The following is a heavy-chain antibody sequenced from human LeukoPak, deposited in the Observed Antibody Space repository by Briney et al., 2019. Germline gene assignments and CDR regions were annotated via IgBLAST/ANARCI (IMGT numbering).Heavy chain of an antibody. CDR3: ARLAQPGIAAAGTYY. V-gene: IGHV3-48*04. CDR1: GFTFSTYS. D-gene: IGHD6-13*01. Sequence: GGSLRLSCAASGFTFSTYSMNWVRQAPGKGLEWCSYIGSRSRTIYYADSVKCRCTISRDNDKNSLYLQMNSLRAEDTAAYYCARLAQPGIAAAGTYYWGQGTLVTVSS. J-gene: IGHJ4*02. CDR2: IGSRSRTI.